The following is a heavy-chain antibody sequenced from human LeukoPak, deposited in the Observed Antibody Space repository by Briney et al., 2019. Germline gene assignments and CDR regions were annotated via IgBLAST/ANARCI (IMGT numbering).Heavy chain of an antibody. V-gene: IGHV4-59*01. Sequence: PSETLSLTCTVSGGSXSSYYWXXIRXPPXXXXXXXXYIYYSGSTNYNPSLKSRVTISVDTSKNQFSLKLSSVTAADTAVYYCARVHDILTGYNFDPWGQGTLVTVSS. CDR1: GGSXSSYY. J-gene: IGHJ5*02. CDR3: ARVHDILTGYNFDP. D-gene: IGHD3-9*01. CDR2: IYYSGST.